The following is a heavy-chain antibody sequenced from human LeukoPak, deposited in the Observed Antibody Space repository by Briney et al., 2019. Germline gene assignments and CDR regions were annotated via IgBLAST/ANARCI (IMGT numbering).Heavy chain of an antibody. CDR2: VFYSGST. CDR3: ATIMITFGGVRD. D-gene: IGHD3-16*01. CDR1: GGSMSSSSYY. V-gene: IGHV4-39*07. Sequence: SETLSLTCTVSGGSMSSSSYYWGWIRQPPGKGLEGVGSVFYSGSTYYNPSLKSRVTISVDTSKNQFSLKLSSVTAADTAVYYCATIMITFGGVRDWGQGTLVTVSS. J-gene: IGHJ4*02.